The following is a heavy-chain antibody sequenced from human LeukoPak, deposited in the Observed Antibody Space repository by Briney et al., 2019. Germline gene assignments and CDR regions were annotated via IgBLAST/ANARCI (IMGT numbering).Heavy chain of an antibody. V-gene: IGHV4-34*01. CDR3: ARETVTTEFDY. CDR1: GGSFSGYY. Sequence: SETLSLTCAVYGGSFSGYYWSWIRQPPGKGLEWIGEINHSGSTNYNPSLKSRVTISVDTSKNQFSLKLSSVTAADTAVYYCARETVTTEFDYWGQGTLVTVSS. J-gene: IGHJ4*02. D-gene: IGHD4-17*01. CDR2: INHSGST.